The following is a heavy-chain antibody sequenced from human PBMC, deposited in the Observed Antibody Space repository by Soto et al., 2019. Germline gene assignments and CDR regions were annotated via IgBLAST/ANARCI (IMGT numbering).Heavy chain of an antibody. D-gene: IGHD5-12*01. Sequence: QVQLVQSGAEVKKPGASVKVSCKASGYTFTRSGISWVRQAPGQGLEWMGWISTYNGDTNYAQTFQGRVTMTTDTSTSTAYRELRSLRSEDTAVYYCAREGVAPYYYYGMDVWGQGTPVTVSS. CDR3: AREGVAPYYYYGMDV. CDR1: GYTFTRSG. CDR2: ISTYNGDT. J-gene: IGHJ6*02. V-gene: IGHV1-18*01.